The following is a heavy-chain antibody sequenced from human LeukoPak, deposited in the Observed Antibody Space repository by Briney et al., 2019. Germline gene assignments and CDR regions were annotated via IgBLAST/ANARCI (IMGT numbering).Heavy chain of an antibody. CDR2: INWNGGST. Sequence: AGGSLRLSCVASGFRFDDYGMSWVRQAPGKGLEWVSGINWNGGSTGYADSVKGRFTISRDNAKNSLYLRMNSLRAEDTALYYCARDWYCSSSICYTDRNWFDPWGQGTLVTVSS. J-gene: IGHJ5*02. D-gene: IGHD2-2*02. CDR3: ARDWYCSSSICYTDRNWFDP. V-gene: IGHV3-20*04. CDR1: GFRFDDYG.